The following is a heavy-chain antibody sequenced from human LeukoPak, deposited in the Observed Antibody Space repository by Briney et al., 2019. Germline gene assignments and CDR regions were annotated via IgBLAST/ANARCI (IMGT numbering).Heavy chain of an antibody. D-gene: IGHD3-10*01. CDR2: NNHSGST. CDR1: GVTFSDYF. J-gene: IGHJ4*02. CDR3: ARGRRYFYGSGFYY. V-gene: IGHV4-34*01. Sequence: SENLSFNCAVYGVTFSDYFWTWIRQPPGKGLKWIGENNHSGSTNYNPSLQGPVTLSIDTSKTQFSLTLNSVIDADTAVYYCARGRRYFYGSGFYYWGQGTPVTVSS.